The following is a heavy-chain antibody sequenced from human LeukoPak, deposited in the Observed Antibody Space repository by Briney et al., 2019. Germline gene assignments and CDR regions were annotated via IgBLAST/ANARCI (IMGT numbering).Heavy chain of an antibody. V-gene: IGHV3-23*01. CDR3: AKDAGIDWLSSTCYCDY. J-gene: IGHJ4*02. CDR2: ISGSGGST. D-gene: IGHD3-9*01. CDR1: GFTFSSYA. Sequence: GGSLRLSCAASGFTFSSYAMSWVRQAPGKGLEWVSAISGSGGSTYYADSVKGRFTISRDNSKNTLYLQMNSLRAEDTAVYYFAKDAGIDWLSSTCYCDYWPQGTLVTGSS.